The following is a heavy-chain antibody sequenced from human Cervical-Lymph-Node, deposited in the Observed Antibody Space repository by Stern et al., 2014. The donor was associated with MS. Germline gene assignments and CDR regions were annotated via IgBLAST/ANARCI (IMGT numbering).Heavy chain of an antibody. D-gene: IGHD2-15*01. Sequence: VQLLESGAEVKKPGASVKVSCKASGYTFTTYAMHWVRQAPGQRLEWMGWINAGNGNTKYSQKFQGRVTITRDTSASTAYMELSSLRSEDTAVYYCARAGYCSGGRCAYNWCDPWGQGTLVTVSS. CDR2: INAGNGNT. CDR3: ARAGYCSGGRCAYNWCDP. V-gene: IGHV1-3*01. CDR1: GYTFTTYA. J-gene: IGHJ5*02.